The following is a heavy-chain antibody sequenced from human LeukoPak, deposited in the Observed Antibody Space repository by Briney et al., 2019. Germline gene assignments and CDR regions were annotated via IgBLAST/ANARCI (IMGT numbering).Heavy chain of an antibody. CDR2: INPNSGGT. D-gene: IGHD4-17*01. CDR3: ARGNDYGMMYNWFDP. Sequence: GASVKVSCKASGYTFTGYYMHWVRQAPGQGLEWMGWINPNSGGTNYAQKFQGRVTMTRDTSISTAYMELSRLRSDDTAVYYCARGNDYGMMYNWFDPWGQGTQVTVSS. V-gene: IGHV1-2*02. J-gene: IGHJ5*02. CDR1: GYTFTGYY.